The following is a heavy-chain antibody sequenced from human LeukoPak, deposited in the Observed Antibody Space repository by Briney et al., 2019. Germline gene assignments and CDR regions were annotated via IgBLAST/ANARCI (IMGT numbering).Heavy chain of an antibody. CDR1: GGSISSSSYY. J-gene: IGHJ3*02. CDR3: ARQGGSFAFDI. D-gene: IGHD1-26*01. Sequence: SETLSLTCTVSGGSISSSSYYWGWIRQPPGKGLEWIGYIYNSGSTNYNPSLKSRVTISVDTSKNQFSLKLNSVTAADTAVYYCARQGGSFAFDIWGQGTMVTVSS. CDR2: IYNSGST. V-gene: IGHV4-61*05.